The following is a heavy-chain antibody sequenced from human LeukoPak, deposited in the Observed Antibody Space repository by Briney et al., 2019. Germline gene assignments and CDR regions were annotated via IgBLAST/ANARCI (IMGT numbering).Heavy chain of an antibody. CDR2: INHGGST. Sequence: SETLSLTCAVYGGSFSGYYWSWIRQPPGKGLEWIGEINHGGSTNYNPSLKSRVTISVDTSKNQFSLKLSSVTAADTAVYYCARETFEYSSSLHYYYGMDVWGQGTTVTVSS. CDR1: GGSFSGYY. V-gene: IGHV4-34*01. D-gene: IGHD6-6*01. J-gene: IGHJ6*02. CDR3: ARETFEYSSSLHYYYGMDV.